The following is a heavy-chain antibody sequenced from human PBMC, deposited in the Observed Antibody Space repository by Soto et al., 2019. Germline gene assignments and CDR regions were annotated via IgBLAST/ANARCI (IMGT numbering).Heavy chain of an antibody. Sequence: PSETLSLTCSVSGGSVDSVNHYWSWIRQPPGKGLEWIGYIYNGGHTFYNPSLKSRVKILVDKSRNQFSLRLSSVTAADTAVYLCATSEYGSLSINWFDPWGQGALVTVSS. D-gene: IGHD6-6*01. CDR2: IYNGGHT. J-gene: IGHJ5*02. CDR3: ATSEYGSLSINWFDP. CDR1: GGSVDSVNHY. V-gene: IGHV4-30-4*01.